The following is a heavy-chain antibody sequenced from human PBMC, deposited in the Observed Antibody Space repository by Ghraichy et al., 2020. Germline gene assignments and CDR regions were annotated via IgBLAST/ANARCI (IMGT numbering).Heavy chain of an antibody. Sequence: GGSLRLSCAASGFTLSSYGMHWVRQAPGKGLEWVAFIRYDGSNKYYADSVKGRFTISRDNSKNTLYLQMNSLRAEDTAVYYCANLDTATDAFDIWGQGTMVTVSS. CDR2: IRYDGSNK. J-gene: IGHJ3*02. CDR3: ANLDTATDAFDI. CDR1: GFTLSSYG. V-gene: IGHV3-30*02. D-gene: IGHD5-18*01.